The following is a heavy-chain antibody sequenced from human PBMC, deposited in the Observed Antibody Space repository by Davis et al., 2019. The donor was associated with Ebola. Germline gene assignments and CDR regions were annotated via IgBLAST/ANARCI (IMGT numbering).Heavy chain of an antibody. CDR3: ANSPYDFWSGIDY. V-gene: IGHV3-30*02. J-gene: IGHJ4*02. CDR1: GFTSSTYG. D-gene: IGHD3-3*01. CDR2: MRFDTNDK. Sequence: GESLKISCAASGFTSSTYGMHWVRQAPGKGLEWVTFMRFDTNDKYYADSVKGRFAASRDNSKNTLYLQMDSLRAEDTAVYYCANSPYDFWSGIDYWGQGTLVTVSS.